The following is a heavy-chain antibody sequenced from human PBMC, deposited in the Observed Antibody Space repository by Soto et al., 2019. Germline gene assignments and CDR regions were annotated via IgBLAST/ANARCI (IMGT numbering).Heavy chain of an antibody. J-gene: IGHJ4*02. CDR2: SRDKPQGYST. CDR3: ARGSTDSYPGSRIFDF. D-gene: IGHD3-10*01. V-gene: IGHV3-72*01. Sequence: PGGSLRLSCAGSGFTLSDHYIDWVRQAPGKGLEWVGRSRDKPQGYSTAYAASVKGRFTTSRDESKNTLYLQMTSLTAEDSAMYYCARGSTDSYPGSRIFDFWGRGTLVTVSS. CDR1: GFTLSDHY.